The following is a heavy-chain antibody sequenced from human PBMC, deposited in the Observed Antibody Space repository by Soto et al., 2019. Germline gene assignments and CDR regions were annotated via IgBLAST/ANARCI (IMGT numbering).Heavy chain of an antibody. V-gene: IGHV1-18*01. Sequence: QLQLVQSGGEVKEPGASVRVSCKASGDSFSNYGVSWVRQAPGQGLEWMGWVSTYNGDTRYAQKFQGRLSMTADMSTGTAFMELTNLRSDDTALYYCASVKYYYMDVWGEGTTVTVSS. CDR1: GDSFSNYG. J-gene: IGHJ6*03. CDR2: VSTYNGDT. D-gene: IGHD6-6*01. CDR3: ASVKYYYMDV.